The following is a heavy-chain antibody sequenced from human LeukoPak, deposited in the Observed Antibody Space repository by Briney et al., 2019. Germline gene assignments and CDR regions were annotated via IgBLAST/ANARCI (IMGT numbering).Heavy chain of an antibody. CDR3: AKVQFNWGPIDY. V-gene: IGHV3-23*01. D-gene: IGHD7-27*01. CDR1: GSTFDKYA. J-gene: IGHJ4*02. Sequence: PGGSLRLSCEASGSTFDKYAVSWVRQAPGKGLEWVSTIGISAGSTYYADAVKGRFTISRDNSKNTLYLQMNSLRVEDTATYFCAKVQFNWGPIDYWGQGTPVIVSS. CDR2: IGISAGST.